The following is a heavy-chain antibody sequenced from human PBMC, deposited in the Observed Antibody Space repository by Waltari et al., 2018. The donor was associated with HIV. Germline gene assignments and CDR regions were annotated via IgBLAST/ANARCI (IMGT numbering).Heavy chain of an antibody. D-gene: IGHD3-16*01. CDR3: ARQPWGEPNWFDP. Sequence: QLQLQESGPGLVKPSETLSLTCPVSGGSISSSSSYWGWLRQPPGKGLEWIGSIYYRGSTYYNPSLKSRGTISGDTSKNQFSLKLSSVTAADTAVYYWARQPWGEPNWFDPWGQGTLVTVSP. J-gene: IGHJ5*02. CDR1: GGSISSSSSY. CDR2: IYYRGST. V-gene: IGHV4-39*01.